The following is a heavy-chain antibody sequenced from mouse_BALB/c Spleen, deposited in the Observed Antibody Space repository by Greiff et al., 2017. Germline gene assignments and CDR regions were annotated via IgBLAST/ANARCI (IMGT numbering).Heavy chain of an antibody. CDR2: INPYNGAT. Sequence: QVQLKQSGAELVKPGASVKLSCKASGYTFTSYYMYWVKQRPGQGLEWIGEINPYNGATSYNQNFKDKASLTVDKSSSTAYMELHSLTSEDSAVYYCARKVVLPLYYYAMDDWGQGTSVTVSS. CDR1: GYTFTSYY. J-gene: IGHJ4*01. CDR3: ARKVVLPLYYYAMDD. V-gene: IGHV1-53*01. D-gene: IGHD1-1*02.